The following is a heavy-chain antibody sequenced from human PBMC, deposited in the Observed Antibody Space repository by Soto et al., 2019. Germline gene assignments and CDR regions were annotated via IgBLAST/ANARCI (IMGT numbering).Heavy chain of an antibody. V-gene: IGHV3-23*01. D-gene: IGHD1-20*01. J-gene: IGHJ4*02. CDR2: ISGSGGST. CDR3: AKVSGWCGSVTGTTDYYFDY. CDR1: GFTFSSYA. Sequence: EVQLLESGGGLVQPGGSLRLSCAASGFTFSSYAMSWVRQAPGKGLEWVSAISGSGGSTYYADSVKGRFTISRDNSKNTLYLQMNSLRAEDTAVYYCAKVSGWCGSVTGTTDYYFDYWGQGTLVTVSS.